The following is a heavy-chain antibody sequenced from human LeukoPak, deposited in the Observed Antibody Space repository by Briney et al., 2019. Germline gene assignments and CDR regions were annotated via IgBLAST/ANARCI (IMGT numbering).Heavy chain of an antibody. V-gene: IGHV3-21*01. Sequence: PGGSLRLSCSASGFSFSDYDMNWVRQAPGKGLEWVSAISGRSSHVYYGESVKGRFTISRDNAKNSLYLQLDSQGVEDTAVYYCGRAFPPLRTSSAGDLWGQGTLVTVSS. CDR3: GRAFPPLRTSSAGDL. D-gene: IGHD3-16*01. J-gene: IGHJ1*01. CDR2: ISGRSSHV. CDR1: GFSFSDYD.